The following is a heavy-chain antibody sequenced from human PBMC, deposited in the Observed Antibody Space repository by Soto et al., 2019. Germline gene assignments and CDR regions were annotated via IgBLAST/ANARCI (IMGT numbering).Heavy chain of an antibody. CDR3: ARGSVGPGYYTDV. CDR2: FGTYNGNT. V-gene: IGHV1-18*01. D-gene: IGHD6-25*01. J-gene: IGHJ6*03. Sequence: QVQLVQSGGEVKKPGASVKVSCRASGYTFTSYGIAWVRQAPGQGPEWMGWFGTYNGNTNSAQKFQGRLVLTTDTATNTAYMELRRLTSDDPAIYFCARGSVGPGYYTDVWGKGTTVTVSS. CDR1: GYTFTSYG.